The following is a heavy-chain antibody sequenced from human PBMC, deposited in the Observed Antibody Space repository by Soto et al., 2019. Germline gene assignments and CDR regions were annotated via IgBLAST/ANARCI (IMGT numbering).Heavy chain of an antibody. J-gene: IGHJ6*03. Sequence: ASVKVSCKASGGTFSSYTISWVRQAPGQGLEWMGRIIPILGIANYAQKFQGRVTITADKSTSTAYMELSSLRSEDTAVYYCARVGSAQYYYYYYYMDVWGKGTTVTV. CDR1: GGTFSSYT. CDR2: IIPILGIA. V-gene: IGHV1-69*02. CDR3: ARVGSAQYYYYYYYMDV. D-gene: IGHD2-15*01.